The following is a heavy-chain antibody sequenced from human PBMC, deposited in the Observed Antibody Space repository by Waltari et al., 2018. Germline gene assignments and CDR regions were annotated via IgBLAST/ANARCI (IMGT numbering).Heavy chain of an antibody. CDR3: ARDWGEIGLQNY. D-gene: IGHD3-16*01. J-gene: IGHJ4*02. V-gene: IGHV1-3*01. CDR1: GYTFTSYA. CDR2: INAGNGNT. Sequence: QVQLVQSGAEVKKPGASVKVSCKASGYTFTSYAMHWVRQAPGQRLEWMGWINAGNGNTKYSQKFQGRVTMTRDTSASTAYMELSSLRSEDTAVYYCARDWGEIGLQNYWGQGTLVTVSS.